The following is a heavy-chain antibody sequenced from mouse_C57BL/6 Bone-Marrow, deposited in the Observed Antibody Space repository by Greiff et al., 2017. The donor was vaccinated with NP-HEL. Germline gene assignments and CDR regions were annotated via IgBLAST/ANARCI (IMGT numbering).Heavy chain of an antibody. V-gene: IGHV5-9-1*02. J-gene: IGHJ2*01. CDR1: GFTFSSYA. CDR3: TREGGNWDCYFDY. CDR2: ISSGGDYI. D-gene: IGHD4-1*01. Sequence: EVKVVESGEGLVKPGGSLKLSCAASGFTFSSYAMSWVRQTPEKRLEWVAYISSGGDYIYYADTVKGRFTISRDNAMNTLYLQMSSLKSEDTAMYDCTREGGNWDCYFDYWGQGTTLTVSS.